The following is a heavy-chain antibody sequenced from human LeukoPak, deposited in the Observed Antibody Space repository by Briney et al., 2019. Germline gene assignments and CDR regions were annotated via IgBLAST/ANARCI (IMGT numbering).Heavy chain of an antibody. CDR3: ARDQATVWGSYRYNIPFDY. J-gene: IGHJ4*02. Sequence: ASVKLSCKASGYTFTSYGISWVRQAPGQGLEWMGWISAYNGNTNYAQKLQGRITMTTDTSTSTAYMELRSLRSDDTAVYYCARDQATVWGSYRYNIPFDYWGQGTLVTVSS. CDR2: ISAYNGNT. D-gene: IGHD3-16*02. V-gene: IGHV1-18*01. CDR1: GYTFTSYG.